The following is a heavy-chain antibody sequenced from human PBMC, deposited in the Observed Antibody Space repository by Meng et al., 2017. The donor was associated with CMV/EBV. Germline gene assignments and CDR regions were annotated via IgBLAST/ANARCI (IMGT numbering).Heavy chain of an antibody. CDR1: GYTFTSYY. Sequence: SRKASGYTFTSYYMHWVRQAPGKGLEWVAVISYDGSNKYYADSVKGRFTISRDNSKNTLYLQMNSLRAEDTAVYYCARGEIAVAAAIDYWGQGTLVTVSS. J-gene: IGHJ4*02. V-gene: IGHV3-30*04. CDR2: ISYDGSNK. D-gene: IGHD6-19*01. CDR3: ARGEIAVAAAIDY.